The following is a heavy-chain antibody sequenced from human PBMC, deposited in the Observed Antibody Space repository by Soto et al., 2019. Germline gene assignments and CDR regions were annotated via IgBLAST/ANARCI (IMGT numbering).Heavy chain of an antibody. D-gene: IGHD6-13*01. CDR1: GFTFYNYA. V-gene: IGHV3-30*18. CDR2: MSYDGTKQ. CDR3: AKEYGSTWIDH. Sequence: GGSLRLSCAASGFTFYNYAMNWVRQAPGKGLEWVAAMSYDGTKQYYVDSVKGRFTISRDNSRNTLFLQLNSLRDEDTAVYYCAKEYGSTWIDHWGQGTPVTVSS. J-gene: IGHJ4*02.